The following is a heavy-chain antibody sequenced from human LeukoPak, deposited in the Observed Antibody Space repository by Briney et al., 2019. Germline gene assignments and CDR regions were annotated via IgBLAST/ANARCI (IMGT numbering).Heavy chain of an antibody. V-gene: IGHV3-15*01. Sequence: PGGSLRLSCAASRFTLSNAWMSWVRQAPGKGLEWVGHIKSKTDGGTTDYAAPVKGRFTISRDDSKNTLYLQMNSLRTEDTAVYYCTTDRDYGDYPEYYFDYWGQGTLVTVSS. CDR3: TTDRDYGDYPEYYFDY. CDR2: IKSKTDGGTT. D-gene: IGHD4-17*01. CDR1: RFTLSNAW. J-gene: IGHJ4*02.